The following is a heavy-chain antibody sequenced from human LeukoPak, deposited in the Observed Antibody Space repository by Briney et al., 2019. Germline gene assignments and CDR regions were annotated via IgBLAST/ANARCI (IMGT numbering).Heavy chain of an antibody. Sequence: TSETLSLTCTVSGGSISSYYWSWIRQPPGKGLEWIGYIYYSGSTNYNPSLESRVTISVDTSKNQFSLKLSSVTAADTAVYYCARRWRDYYDSSGYYRVSYYYYMDVWGKGTTVTVSS. D-gene: IGHD3-22*01. V-gene: IGHV4-59*08. CDR2: IYYSGST. J-gene: IGHJ6*03. CDR1: GGSISSYY. CDR3: ARRWRDYYDSSGYYRVSYYYYMDV.